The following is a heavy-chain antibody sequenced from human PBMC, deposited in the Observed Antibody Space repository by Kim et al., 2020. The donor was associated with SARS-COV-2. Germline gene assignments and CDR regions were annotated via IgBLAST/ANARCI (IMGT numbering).Heavy chain of an antibody. D-gene: IGHD3-16*01. CDR3: AKERTFGDGRWVFAN. J-gene: IGHJ4*02. CDR1: GFTLTSYA. Sequence: GGSLRLSCAVSGFTLTSYALTWVRQAPGKGLEWVAGILTSGGTYYADSVKGRFTISRDRSKNTLYMQLNNLIGDDTAMYYCAKERTFGDGRWVFANWGQG. V-gene: IGHV3-23*01. CDR2: ILTSGGT.